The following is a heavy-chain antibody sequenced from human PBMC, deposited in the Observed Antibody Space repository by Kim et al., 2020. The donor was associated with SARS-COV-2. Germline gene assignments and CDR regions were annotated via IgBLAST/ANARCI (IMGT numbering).Heavy chain of an antibody. CDR3: GANLDTGY. D-gene: IGHD3-3*01. CDR2: DGTIT. J-gene: IGHJ4*02. Sequence: DGTITNYADSVKGRFIVSRDNTKNTLYLQMNSLRAEDTAVYYCGANLDTGYWGQGTLVTVSS. V-gene: IGHV3-74*01.